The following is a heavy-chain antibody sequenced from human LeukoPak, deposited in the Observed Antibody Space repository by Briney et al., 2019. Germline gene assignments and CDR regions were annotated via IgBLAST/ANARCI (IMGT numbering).Heavy chain of an antibody. CDR1: GFTFGSYG. CDR3: AKDSRQAFQWLLH. D-gene: IGHD6-19*01. CDR2: IRSDGSNK. Sequence: GGSLRLSCAASGFTFGSYGMHWVRQAPGKGLEWVTFIRSDGSNKYYADSMKGRFTISRDNSKNTLDLQMNSLRGEDTAVYYCAKDSRQAFQWLLHWGQGTLVTVSS. J-gene: IGHJ4*02. V-gene: IGHV3-30*02.